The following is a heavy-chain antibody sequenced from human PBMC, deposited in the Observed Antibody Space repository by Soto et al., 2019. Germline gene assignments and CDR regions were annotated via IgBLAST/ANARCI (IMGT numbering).Heavy chain of an antibody. Sequence: PGGSLRLSCEASGFIFTNFWMHWVRQVPGKGLVWASRIDTSGSSTSYADSVKGRFTISRDNAKNTVSLQMNSLRAEDTGVYYCAKDSWYFDLWSQGSLVTV. V-gene: IGHV3-74*01. CDR2: IDTSGSST. D-gene: IGHD6-13*01. J-gene: IGHJ4*02. CDR3: AKDSWYFDL. CDR1: GFIFTNFW.